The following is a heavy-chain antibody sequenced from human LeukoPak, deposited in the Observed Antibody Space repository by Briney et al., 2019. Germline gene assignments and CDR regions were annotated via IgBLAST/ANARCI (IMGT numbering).Heavy chain of an antibody. D-gene: IGHD6-13*01. CDR1: GFTVSSNY. V-gene: IGHV3-23*01. Sequence: GGSLRLSCAASGFTVSSNYMSWVRQAPGKGLEWVSGISGSGGSTYYADSVKGRFTISRDNSKNTLYLQMNSLRAEDTAVYYCAKEGYSSSWYVLDYYYYMDVWGKGTTVTISS. CDR2: ISGSGGST. CDR3: AKEGYSSSWYVLDYYYYMDV. J-gene: IGHJ6*03.